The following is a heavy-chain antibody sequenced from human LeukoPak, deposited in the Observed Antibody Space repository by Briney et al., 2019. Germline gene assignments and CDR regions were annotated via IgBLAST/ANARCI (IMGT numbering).Heavy chain of an antibody. V-gene: IGHV1-18*01. D-gene: IGHD1-26*01. CDR2: ISAYNAKT. Sequence: ASVKVSCKASGYRFLSYGISWVRQVPGQGPEWLGWISAYNAKTSYSQNLQGRVTMTTDTSTSTAYMELRSLRSDDTAVYFCARSSGSSEPRYYYYMDVWGTGTTVIISS. J-gene: IGHJ6*03. CDR3: ARSSGSSEPRYYYYMDV. CDR1: GYRFLSYG.